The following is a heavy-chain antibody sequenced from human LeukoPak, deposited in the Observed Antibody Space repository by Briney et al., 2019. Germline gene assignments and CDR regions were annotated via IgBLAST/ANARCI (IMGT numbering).Heavy chain of an antibody. CDR1: GFTFSSYE. D-gene: IGHD1-26*01. CDR3: ARDTLYRPYSGSYFDY. Sequence: PGGSLRLSCAASGFTFSSYEVNWVRHAPGKGLERVSSISSSSSYIYYADSVKGRFTISRDNAKNSLYLQMNSLRAEDTAVYYCARDTLYRPYSGSYFDYRGQGTLVTVSS. CDR2: ISSSSSYI. V-gene: IGHV3-21*01. J-gene: IGHJ4*02.